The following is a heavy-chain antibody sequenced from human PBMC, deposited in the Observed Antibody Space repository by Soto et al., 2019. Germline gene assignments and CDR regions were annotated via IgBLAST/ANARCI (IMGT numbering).Heavy chain of an antibody. D-gene: IGHD3-3*01. V-gene: IGHV3-74*01. CDR2: INSDGSST. CDR3: ARELGDHPYYDFWSGYYTAGPSDAFDI. J-gene: IGHJ3*02. Sequence: GESLKISCAASGFTFSSYWMHWVRQAPGKGLVWVSRINSDGSSTSYADSVKGRFTISRDNAKNTLYLQMKSLRAEDTAVYYCARELGDHPYYDFWSGYYTAGPSDAFDIWGQGTMVTVSS. CDR1: GFTFSSYW.